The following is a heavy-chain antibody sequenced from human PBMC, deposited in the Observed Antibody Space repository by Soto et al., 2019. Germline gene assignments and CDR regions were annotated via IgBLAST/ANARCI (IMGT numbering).Heavy chain of an antibody. V-gene: IGHV3-74*01. CDR1: GFTFSSNW. J-gene: IGHJ4*02. D-gene: IGHD6-19*01. CDR2: IDNDGSRR. Sequence: EVQLVESGEGLVRPGGSLRLSCAASGFTFSSNWMHWVRQGPGKGLVWVSRIDNDGSRRDYADSVKGRFTISRDNAKNTLYLEMSSLRAEDTAVYYCATGSGWYSPDYWGQGTLVTVSS. CDR3: ATGSGWYSPDY.